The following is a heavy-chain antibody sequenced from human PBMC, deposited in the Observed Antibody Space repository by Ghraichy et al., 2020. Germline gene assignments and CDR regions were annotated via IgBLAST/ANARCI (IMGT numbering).Heavy chain of an antibody. D-gene: IGHD6-19*01. CDR3: ARGDSSGWYSEAFDY. V-gene: IGHV4-59*01. Sequence: SETLSLTCTVSGGSIISYYWSWIRQSPGKGLEWIGYIYHSGSTNYNPSLKSRVTISVDTSKNQFSLKLSSVTAADTAVYYCARGDSSGWYSEAFDYWGQGTLVTVSS. CDR1: GGSIISYY. J-gene: IGHJ4*02. CDR2: IYHSGST.